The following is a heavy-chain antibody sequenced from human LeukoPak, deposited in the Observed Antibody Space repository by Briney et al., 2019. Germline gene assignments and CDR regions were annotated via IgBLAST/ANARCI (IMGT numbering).Heavy chain of an antibody. Sequence: PSETLSLTCAVYGGSFSGYYWSWIRQPPGKGLEWIGEINHSGSTNYNPSLKSRVTISVDTSKNQFSLKLSSVTAADTAVYYCARVRVRRPATKYSSGWYPQHYFDYWGQGTLVTVSS. CDR2: INHSGST. CDR1: GGSFSGYY. CDR3: ARVRVRRPATKYSSGWYPQHYFDY. J-gene: IGHJ4*02. V-gene: IGHV4-34*01. D-gene: IGHD6-19*01.